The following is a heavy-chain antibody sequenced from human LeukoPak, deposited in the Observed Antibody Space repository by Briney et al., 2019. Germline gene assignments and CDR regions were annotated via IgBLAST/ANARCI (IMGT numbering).Heavy chain of an antibody. J-gene: IGHJ5*02. Sequence: GGSLRLSCAASGFTFSSYSMNWVRQAPGKGLEWVSSISSSSSYIYYADSVKGRFTISRDNAKNSLYLQMNSLRAEDTAVYYCARVHGGHRVRGVLYPWGQGTLVTVSS. V-gene: IGHV3-21*01. CDR2: ISSSSSYI. D-gene: IGHD3-10*01. CDR1: GFTFSSYS. CDR3: ARVHGGHRVRGVLYP.